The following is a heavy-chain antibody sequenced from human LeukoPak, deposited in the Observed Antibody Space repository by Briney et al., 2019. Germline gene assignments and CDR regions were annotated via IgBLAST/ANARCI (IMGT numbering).Heavy chain of an antibody. V-gene: IGHV1-18*01. CDR2: ISHYNGNT. Sequence: VASVKVSCKASGYTSSSTTYGISWVRQAPGQGLEWMGWISHYNGNTNYTPKLQDRVTMTTDTSTNTAYMELRSLRAEDTALYHCARAIREYYYDSSGYLDAFDIWGQGTMVTVSS. D-gene: IGHD3-22*01. CDR3: ARAIREYYYDSSGYLDAFDI. J-gene: IGHJ3*02. CDR1: GYTSSSTTYG.